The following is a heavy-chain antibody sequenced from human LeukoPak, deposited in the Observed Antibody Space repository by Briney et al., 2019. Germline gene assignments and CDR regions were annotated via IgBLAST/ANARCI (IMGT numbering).Heavy chain of an antibody. J-gene: IGHJ4*02. V-gene: IGHV4-39*01. CDR2: IYYSGST. CDR3: ARRCYYDSSGPAGGFDY. Sequence: SETLSLTCTVSGGSISSSSYYWGWIRQPPGKGLEWIGSIYYSGSTYYNPSLKSRVTISVDTSKNQFSLKLSSVTAADTAVYYCARRCYYDSSGPAGGFDYWGQGTLVTVSS. D-gene: IGHD3-22*01. CDR1: GGSISSSSYY.